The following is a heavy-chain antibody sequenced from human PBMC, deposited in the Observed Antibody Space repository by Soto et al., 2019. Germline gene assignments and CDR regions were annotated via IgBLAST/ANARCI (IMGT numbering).Heavy chain of an antibody. CDR2: INPNSGGT. J-gene: IGHJ4*02. D-gene: IGHD3-9*01. CDR3: ARAGLLRYFDWLPSRYYFDY. CDR1: GYTFTGYY. V-gene: IGHV1-2*04. Sequence: GPVKVSCKASGYTFTGYYMHWVRQAPGQGLEWMGWINPNSGGTNYAQKFQGWVTMTRDTSISTAYMELSRLRSDDTAVYYCARAGLLRYFDWLPSRYYFDYWGQGTLVTVSS.